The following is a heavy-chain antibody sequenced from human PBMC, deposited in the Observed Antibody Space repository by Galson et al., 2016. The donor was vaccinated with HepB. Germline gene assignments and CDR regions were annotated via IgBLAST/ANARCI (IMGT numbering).Heavy chain of an antibody. CDR3: ARATSSSSYVLDY. V-gene: IGHV6-1*01. CDR1: GDSVSSISAT. CDR2: TFYRSKWYK. J-gene: IGHJ4*02. Sequence: CAISGDSVSSISATWNWIRQSPSRGLEWLGRTFYRSKWYKDYAASVKSRITVNADTSRNQFTLQLNSVTPEDAALYFWARATSSSSYVLDYWGQGTLVAVSS. D-gene: IGHD6-13*01.